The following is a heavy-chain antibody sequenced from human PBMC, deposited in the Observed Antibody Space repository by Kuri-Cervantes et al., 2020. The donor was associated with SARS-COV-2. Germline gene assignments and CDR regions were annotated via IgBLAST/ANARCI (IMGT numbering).Heavy chain of an antibody. CDR3: ARQPFYGGNPNDAFDI. CDR2: IYPGDSDT. J-gene: IGHJ3*02. D-gene: IGHD4-23*01. Sequence: GGSLRLSCKGSGYSFTSYWIGWVRQMPGKGLEWMGIIYPGDSDTRYSPSFQGQVTISADKSISTAHLQWSSLKASDTAMYYCARQPFYGGNPNDAFDIWGQGTMVTVSS. CDR1: GYSFTSYW. V-gene: IGHV5-51*01.